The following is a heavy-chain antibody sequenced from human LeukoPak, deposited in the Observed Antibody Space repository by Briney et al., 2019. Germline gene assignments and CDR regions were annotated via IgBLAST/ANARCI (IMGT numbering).Heavy chain of an antibody. V-gene: IGHV3-48*04. Sequence: PGGSLRLSCAASGFTFSSYSMNWVRQAPGKGLEWVSYISSSSSTIYYADSVKGRFTISRDNAKNSLYLQMNSLRAEDTAVYYCARDNGFDPWGQGTLVTVSS. CDR2: ISSSSSTI. CDR1: GFTFSSYS. CDR3: ARDNGFDP. D-gene: IGHD2-8*01. J-gene: IGHJ5*02.